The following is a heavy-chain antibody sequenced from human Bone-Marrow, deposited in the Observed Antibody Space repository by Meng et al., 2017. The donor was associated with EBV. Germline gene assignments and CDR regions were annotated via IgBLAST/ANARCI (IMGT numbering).Heavy chain of an antibody. J-gene: IGHJ5*02. CDR1: GDSISSFYY. D-gene: IGHD6-19*01. V-gene: IGHV4-39*01. CDR3: ARPFPSWQSPRLDPFGA. Sequence: LQLRESAPGQVKPSETLSLTCPVSGDSISSFYYWGWIHQPPGRGLEWIGSVHYTGSTYYSPSLKSRVTVSVDTSKNQFSLRLTSVTAADTAVYYCARPFPSWQSPRLDPFGAWGQGTLVTVSS. CDR2: VHYTGST.